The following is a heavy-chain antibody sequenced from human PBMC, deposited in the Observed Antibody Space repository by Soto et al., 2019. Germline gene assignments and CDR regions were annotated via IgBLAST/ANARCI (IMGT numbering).Heavy chain of an antibody. V-gene: IGHV4-38-2*01. J-gene: IGHJ3*02. CDR1: ASSISSAYF. D-gene: IGHD2-15*01. CDR2: IFHTGDT. Sequence: SETLSLTCAVSASSISSAYFWGWIRQPPGKGLEWIATIFHTGDTYYNPSLKSRVTISVDTSNNQFSLRLNSVTAADTALYFCARTWLAGGTPADAFDIWGQGTMVTVSS. CDR3: ARTWLAGGTPADAFDI.